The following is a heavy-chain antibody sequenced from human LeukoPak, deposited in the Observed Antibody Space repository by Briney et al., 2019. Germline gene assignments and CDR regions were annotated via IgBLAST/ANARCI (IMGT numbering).Heavy chain of an antibody. V-gene: IGHV4-34*01. Sequence: SETLSLTCAVYGGSFSGYYWSWIRQPPGKGLEWIGEINHSGSTNYNPSLKSRVTISVDTSKNQFSLKLSSVTAADTAVYYRARSWIRSWFDPWGQGTLVTVSS. CDR3: ARSWIRSWFDP. J-gene: IGHJ5*02. CDR2: INHSGST. CDR1: GGSFSGYY. D-gene: IGHD2-2*03.